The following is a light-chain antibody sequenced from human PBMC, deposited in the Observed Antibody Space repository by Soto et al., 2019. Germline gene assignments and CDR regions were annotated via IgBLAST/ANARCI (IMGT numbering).Light chain of an antibody. CDR3: QQRSNWLIT. V-gene: IGKV3-11*01. CDR2: DAS. CDR1: QSVSSY. Sequence: EIVLTQSPATLSLSPGERATLSCRASQSVSSYLAWYQQKPGQAPRLLISDASNRANGIPARFSGSGSGTDFTLTISSLEPEDFAVYYCQQRSNWLITFGQGTRLEIK. J-gene: IGKJ5*01.